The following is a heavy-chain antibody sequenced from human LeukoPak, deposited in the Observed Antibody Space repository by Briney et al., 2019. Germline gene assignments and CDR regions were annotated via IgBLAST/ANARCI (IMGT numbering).Heavy chain of an antibody. CDR1: GFTFNGYT. D-gene: IGHD1-1*01. Sequence: GGSLRLSCAASGFTFNGYTMNWVRQPPGEGLKWVSSISGSGSSTYYADSVKGRFTISRDNSRNTLYPQMNSLRAEDTGVYYCAKSPELDYYYYYGMGVWGQGTTVTVSS. J-gene: IGHJ6*02. CDR3: AKSPELDYYYYYGMGV. V-gene: IGHV3-23*01. CDR2: ISGSGSST.